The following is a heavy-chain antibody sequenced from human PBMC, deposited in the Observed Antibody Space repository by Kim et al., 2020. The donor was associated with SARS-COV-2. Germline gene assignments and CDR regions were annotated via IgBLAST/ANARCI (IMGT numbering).Heavy chain of an antibody. J-gene: IGHJ6*01. CDR3: ARGRTVNTSFYYYYGMDV. CDR1: GVSFSGYY. CDR2: INHSGST. D-gene: IGHD4-4*01. V-gene: IGHV4-34*01. Sequence: SETLSLTCAVYGVSFSGYYWSWIRQPPGKGLEWIGEINHSGSTNYNPSLKSRVTISVDTSKNQFFLKLSSVTAADTAVYYCARGRTVNTSFYYYYGMDV.